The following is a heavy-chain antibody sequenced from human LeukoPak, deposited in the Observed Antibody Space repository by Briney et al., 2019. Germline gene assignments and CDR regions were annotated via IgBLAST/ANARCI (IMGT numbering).Heavy chain of an antibody. D-gene: IGHD5-24*01. CDR3: VRGIESQRSFDY. J-gene: IGHJ4*02. V-gene: IGHV3-43*01. Sequence: PGGSLRLSCAASGFTFSGYAMHWVRQAPGEGLEWVSLFSWDGGSKYYADSVRGRFTISRDNSKNSLYLQMNSLRSEDSAFYYCVRGIESQRSFDYWGQGTLVTVSS. CDR1: GFTFSGYA. CDR2: FSWDGGSK.